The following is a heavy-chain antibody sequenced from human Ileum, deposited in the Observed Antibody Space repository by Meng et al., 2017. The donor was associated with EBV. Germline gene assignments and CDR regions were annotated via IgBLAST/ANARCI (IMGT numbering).Heavy chain of an antibody. CDR1: NGSVSSYGYY. V-gene: IGHV4-61*08. D-gene: IGHD2-21*02. Sequence: QLQHSGPGLVKPSETLSLTCSVSNGSVSSYGYYWTWIRQPPGKGLEWIGYMSYTGSTNYKSTLKSRVTISVDKSKNQFSLKLSSVTAADTAVYYCARERGGGDRGIQWGQGTLVTVSS. J-gene: IGHJ4*02. CDR3: ARERGGGDRGIQ. CDR2: MSYTGST.